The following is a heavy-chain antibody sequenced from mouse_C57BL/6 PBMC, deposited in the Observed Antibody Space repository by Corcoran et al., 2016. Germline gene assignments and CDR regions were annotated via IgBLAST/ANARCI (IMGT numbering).Heavy chain of an antibody. CDR2: INAHSGEP. D-gene: IGHD1-1*01. CDR1: GYTFTTAG. CDR3: ARGGLTTVVATYWYFDV. V-gene: IGHV9-4*01. Sequence: QIPLVQSGPELKKPGETVKISCKASGYTFTTAGMQWVQEMPGKGFKWIGWINAHSGEPKYAEDFKGRFAFSLETSASTADLQISNLKNEDTATYCCARGGLTTVVATYWYFDVWGTGTTVTVSS. J-gene: IGHJ1*03.